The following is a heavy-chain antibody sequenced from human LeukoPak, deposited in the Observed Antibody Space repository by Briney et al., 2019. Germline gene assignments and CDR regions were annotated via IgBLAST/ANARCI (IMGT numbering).Heavy chain of an antibody. CDR1: GITLSSYW. D-gene: IGHD6-13*01. Sequence: GGSLRLSCAASGITLSSYWMHWVRQAPGKGLVWVSRINSDGTNTKYADSVKGRFTISRDNAKNTLYLQMNSLRAEDTAIYYCTKGGSRHADTWGQGTLVTVSS. CDR2: INSDGTNT. J-gene: IGHJ5*02. V-gene: IGHV3-74*03. CDR3: TKGGSRHADT.